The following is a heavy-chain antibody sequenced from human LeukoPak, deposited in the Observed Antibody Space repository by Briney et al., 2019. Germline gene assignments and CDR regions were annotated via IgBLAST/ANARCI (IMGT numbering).Heavy chain of an antibody. J-gene: IGHJ6*03. Sequence: PSETLSLTCTVSGYSLSSGYYWGWIRQPPGKGLEWIGSVDHSGGTYYNPSLRSRVSISVDTSKNQFSLKLSSVTAADTAVYYCARGKPSYGSGTFYRPLEPNYMDVWGKGTTVTVSS. CDR3: ARGKPSYGSGTFYRPLEPNYMDV. CDR1: GYSLSSGYY. V-gene: IGHV4-38-2*02. CDR2: VDHSGGT. D-gene: IGHD3-10*01.